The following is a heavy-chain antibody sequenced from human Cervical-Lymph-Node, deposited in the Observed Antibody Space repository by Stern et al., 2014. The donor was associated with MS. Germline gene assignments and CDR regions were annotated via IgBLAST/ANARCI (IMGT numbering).Heavy chain of an antibody. Sequence: VHLVESGAEVKKPGSSVKVSCKASGGTFSSYPISSVRQAPGQGLECKGGILPISGTANFAQKFQVRLTITADESTSTAYMELGSLRSDDTAVYYCARDRDSTVTTFGGLDVWGQGTPVTVSS. CDR3: ARDRDSTVTTFGGLDV. V-gene: IGHV1-69*01. CDR1: GGTFSSYP. CDR2: ILPISGTA. D-gene: IGHD4-11*01. J-gene: IGHJ6*02.